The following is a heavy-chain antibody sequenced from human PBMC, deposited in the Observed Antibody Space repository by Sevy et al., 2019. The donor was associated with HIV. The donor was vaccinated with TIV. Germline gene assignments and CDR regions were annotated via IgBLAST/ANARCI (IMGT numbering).Heavy chain of an antibody. V-gene: IGHV5-51*01. Sequence: GESLKISCKGSEYSFSNYWIGWVRQMPGKGLEWMGIIYPDDSDTRYSPSFQGQVTISVDKSINTPYLQWSSLKASDTAMYYCARRKPTASYYHDSSGSPGYFDYWGQGTLVTVSS. CDR1: EYSFSNYW. CDR2: IYPDDSDT. D-gene: IGHD3-22*01. J-gene: IGHJ4*02. CDR3: ARRKPTASYYHDSSGSPGYFDY.